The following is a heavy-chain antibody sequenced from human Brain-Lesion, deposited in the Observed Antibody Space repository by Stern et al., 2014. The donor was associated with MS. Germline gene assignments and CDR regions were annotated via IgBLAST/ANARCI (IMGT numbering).Heavy chain of an antibody. CDR2: INPKTGGT. D-gene: IGHD3-3*01. CDR1: GYIFTGYY. CDR3: ARDQRGITIFGVVTDYYYLGMDV. V-gene: IGHV1-2*02. Sequence: VQLVESGAEVKKPGASVKVCCKTSGYIFTGYYIHWVRQAPGQGLEWMAGINPKTGGTKYAQKFQGRVTMSRDTSISTAYVELSSLTSDDTAVYYCARDQRGITIFGVVTDYYYLGMDVWGQGTTVTVSS. J-gene: IGHJ6*02.